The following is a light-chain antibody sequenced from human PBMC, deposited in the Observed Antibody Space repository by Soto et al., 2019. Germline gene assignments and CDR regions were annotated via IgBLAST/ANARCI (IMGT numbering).Light chain of an antibody. Sequence: NELTQSPSSLSASVGDRVTITCQASHDIRNDLNWYQQKSGKAPKLLIHAASTLEAGVPSRFSGSGSGTDFTLTISSLQPEDVAGYYCQEYNSPPRTFGQGTKVDIK. CDR3: QEYNSPPRT. J-gene: IGKJ1*01. V-gene: IGKV1-27*01. CDR1: HDIRND. CDR2: AAS.